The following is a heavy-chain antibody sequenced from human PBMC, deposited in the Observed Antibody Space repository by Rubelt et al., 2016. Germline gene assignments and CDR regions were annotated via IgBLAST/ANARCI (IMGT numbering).Heavy chain of an antibody. CDR2: FNPFGGTT. CDR3: TRRNGDSYGNWDYYFDC. CDR1: GYTFTNFF. V-gene: IGHV1-46*01. D-gene: IGHD5-18*01. J-gene: IGHJ4*02. Sequence: QVQLVQSGAEVKKPGASVKVSCKASGYTFTNFFMHWVRQAPGQGLEWMGIFNPFGGTTSYAQNFQGRVTMTRDTSTSTVSMELSSLTSEDTAVYYCTRRNGDSYGNWDYYFDCWGQGALVTVSS.